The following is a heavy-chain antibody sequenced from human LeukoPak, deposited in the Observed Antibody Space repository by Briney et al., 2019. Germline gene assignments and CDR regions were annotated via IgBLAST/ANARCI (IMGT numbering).Heavy chain of an antibody. J-gene: IGHJ4*02. CDR3: AREVGATLYY. V-gene: IGHV4-39*07. CDR2: VYHGGNT. Sequence: SETLSLPCTVSGGSISSSRDYWAWIRQPPGKGLEFIGSVYHGGNTYYNPSLKSRVTISVDTSKNQLSLKLSSVTAADTAVYYCAREVGATLYYWGQGTLVTVSS. CDR1: GGSISSSRDY. D-gene: IGHD1-26*01.